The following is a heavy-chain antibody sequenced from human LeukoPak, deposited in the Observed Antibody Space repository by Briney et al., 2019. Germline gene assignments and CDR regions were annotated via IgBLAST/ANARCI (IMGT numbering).Heavy chain of an antibody. CDR3: ARGLVAAHYYFDY. CDR2: ISSSSSYI. Sequence: GGSLRLSCAASGFTFSSYSMNWVRQAPGKGLEWVSSISSSSSYIYYADSVKGRFTISRDNAKNSLYLQMNSLRAEDTAVYYCARGLVAAHYYFDYWGQGTLVTVSS. CDR1: GFTFSSYS. V-gene: IGHV3-21*01. J-gene: IGHJ4*02. D-gene: IGHD2-15*01.